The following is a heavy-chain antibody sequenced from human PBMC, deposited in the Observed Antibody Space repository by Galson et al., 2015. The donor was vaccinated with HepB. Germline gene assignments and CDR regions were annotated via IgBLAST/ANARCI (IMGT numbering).Heavy chain of an antibody. CDR2: INHSGSP. J-gene: IGHJ3*02. CDR3: ARGRPVLLWFGARSGDAFDI. Sequence: LSLTCAVYGGSFRGYYWRWIRQPPGKGLEWIGEINHSGSPNYNPSLKSRVTISVDTSKNQFSLKLSSVTAADTAVYYCARGRPVLLWFGARSGDAFDIWGQGTMVTVSS. V-gene: IGHV4-34*01. D-gene: IGHD3-10*01. CDR1: GGSFRGYY.